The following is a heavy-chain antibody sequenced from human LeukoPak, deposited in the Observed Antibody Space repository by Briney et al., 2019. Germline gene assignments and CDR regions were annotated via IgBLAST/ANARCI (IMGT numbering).Heavy chain of an antibody. D-gene: IGHD5-12*01. V-gene: IGHV3-30-3*01. J-gene: IGHJ4*02. CDR1: GFTFSSYA. CDR3: ARVHIVATIPRAPLPSY. Sequence: PGGSLRLSCAASGFTFSSYAMHWVRQAPGKGLEWVAVISYDGSNKYYADSVKSRFTISRDNSKNTLYLQMNSLRAEDTAVYYCARVHIVATIPRAPLPSYWGQGTLVTVSS. CDR2: ISYDGSNK.